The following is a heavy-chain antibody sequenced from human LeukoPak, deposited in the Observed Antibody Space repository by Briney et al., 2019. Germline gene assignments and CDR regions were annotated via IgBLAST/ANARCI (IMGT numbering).Heavy chain of an antibody. J-gene: IGHJ4*02. CDR2: IYYSGST. D-gene: IGHD6-19*01. CDR3: ARDSVADTGYFDY. V-gene: IGHV4-59*01. Sequence: SETLSLTCTVSGGSISSYYWSWVRQPPGKGLEWIGYIYYSGSTNYNPSLKSRVTISVDTSKNQFSLKLSSVTAADTAVYYCARDSVADTGYFDYWGQGTLVTVSS. CDR1: GGSISSYY.